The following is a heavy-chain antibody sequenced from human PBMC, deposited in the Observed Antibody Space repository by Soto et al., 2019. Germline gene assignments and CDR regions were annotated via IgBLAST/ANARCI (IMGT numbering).Heavy chain of an antibody. J-gene: IGHJ6*02. D-gene: IGHD1-7*01. CDR1: GGTFSTSA. CDR3: ARDKDRLQLGRNYCSFLDV. CDR2: IMPVFPTP. Sequence: QVQLVQSGAEVKKPGSSLKVSCTASGGTFSTSAISWVRQAPGQGLEWVAGIMPVFPTPDYSQKIQGRGNITTDEATTTAYLELTSLRPDDTDVYYCARDKDRLQLGRNYCSFLDVWGQGTAMTVSS. V-gene: IGHV1-69*05.